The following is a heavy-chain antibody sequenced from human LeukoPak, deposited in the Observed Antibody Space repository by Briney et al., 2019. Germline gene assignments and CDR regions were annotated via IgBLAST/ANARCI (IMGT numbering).Heavy chain of an antibody. CDR2: ISGSGGST. V-gene: IGHV3-23*01. J-gene: IGHJ4*02. CDR3: AKVVINYYDSSGYPTQWDY. Sequence: PGGSLRLSCAASGFTFSSYAMSWVRQAPGKGLEWVSAISGSGGSTYYADSVKGRFTISRDNSKNTLYLQMNSLRAEDTAVYYCAKVVINYYDSSGYPTQWDYWGQGTLVTVSS. D-gene: IGHD3-22*01. CDR1: GFTFSSYA.